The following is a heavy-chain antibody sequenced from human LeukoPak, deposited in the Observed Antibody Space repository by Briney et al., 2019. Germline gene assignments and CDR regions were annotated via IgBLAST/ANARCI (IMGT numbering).Heavy chain of an antibody. V-gene: IGHV3-48*03. CDR2: IDSSASTT. D-gene: IGHD5-12*01. J-gene: IGHJ4*02. CDR3: ASAHGGSGYDRPFDY. CDR1: KFYFSTYD. Sequence: GGPLRLSCTASKFYFSTYDMNWVRQVPGKGLEWVSYIDSSASTTYYAGSVQGRFTVSRDNAKNSLYLQMTSLRVEDTAFYYCASAHGGSGYDRPFDYWGQGTLVTVSS.